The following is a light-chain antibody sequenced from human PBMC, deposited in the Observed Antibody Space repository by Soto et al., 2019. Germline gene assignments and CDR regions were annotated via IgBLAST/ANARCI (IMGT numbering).Light chain of an antibody. CDR2: AAS. CDR3: QKDNRSPPS. V-gene: IGKV1-27*01. CDR1: QGISNN. Sequence: DTQMTQSPTSLSASVGDRVTITCRASQGISNNLAWYQQKPGKAPKLLIYAASTLQSGVPSRFSGSGSGTDFTLTINRLPPGNVCNYYLQKDNRSPPSFRPGTKVDIK. J-gene: IGKJ3*01.